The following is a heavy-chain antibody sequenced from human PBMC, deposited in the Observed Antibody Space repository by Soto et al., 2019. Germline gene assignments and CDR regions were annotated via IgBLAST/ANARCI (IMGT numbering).Heavy chain of an antibody. Sequence: TLSLTCAVYGGSFSGYYWSWIRQPPGKGLEWIGEINHSGSTNYNPSLKSRVTISVDTSKNQFSLKLSSVTAADTAVYYCARGWSSPTTHYYDSSGYTEIWGQGTLVNVSS. CDR1: GGSFSGYY. J-gene: IGHJ4*02. V-gene: IGHV4-34*01. D-gene: IGHD3-22*01. CDR2: INHSGST. CDR3: ARGWSSPTTHYYDSSGYTEI.